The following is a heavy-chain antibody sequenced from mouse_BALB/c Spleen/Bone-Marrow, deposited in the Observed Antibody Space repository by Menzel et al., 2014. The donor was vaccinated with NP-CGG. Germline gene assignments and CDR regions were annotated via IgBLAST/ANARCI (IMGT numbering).Heavy chain of an antibody. CDR3: ARYYYGSSAYAMDY. J-gene: IGHJ4*01. D-gene: IGHD1-1*01. V-gene: IGHV3-2*02. CDR1: GYSITSDYA. CDR2: ISYSGST. Sequence: EVMLEESGPGLVKPSQSLSLTCTVTGYSITSDYAWNWIRQFPGNKLEWMGYISYSGSTSYNPSLKSRISITRDTSKNQFFLQLNSVTTEDTATYYCARYYYGSSAYAMDYWGQGTSVTVSS.